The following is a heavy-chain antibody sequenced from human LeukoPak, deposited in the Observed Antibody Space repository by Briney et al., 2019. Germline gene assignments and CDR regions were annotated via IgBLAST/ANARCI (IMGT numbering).Heavy chain of an antibody. CDR1: GFTLSDYW. J-gene: IGHJ4*02. Sequence: GGSLRLSCAASGFTLSDYWMHWVRQVPGKGLVWVSRINSDGRSSNYADSVKGRFTISRDNAKNTLYLQMDSLRADDTAVYYCARAYGKPWPFDYWGQGTLVTVSS. CDR3: ARAYGKPWPFDY. CDR2: INSDGRSS. D-gene: IGHD3-10*01. V-gene: IGHV3-74*01.